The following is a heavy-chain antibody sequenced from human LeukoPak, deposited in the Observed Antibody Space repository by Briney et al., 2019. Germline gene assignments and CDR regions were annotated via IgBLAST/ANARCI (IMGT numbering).Heavy chain of an antibody. Sequence: ASVKVSCKASGYTFTGYYMHWVRQAPGQGLEWMGWINPNSGGTNYAQKFQGRVTMTRDTSISTAYMELSRLRSDDTAVYYCARAEAPDYGGNFDYWGQGTLVTVSS. CDR2: INPNSGGT. CDR1: GYTFTGYY. V-gene: IGHV1-2*02. CDR3: ARAEAPDYGGNFDY. J-gene: IGHJ4*02. D-gene: IGHD4-17*01.